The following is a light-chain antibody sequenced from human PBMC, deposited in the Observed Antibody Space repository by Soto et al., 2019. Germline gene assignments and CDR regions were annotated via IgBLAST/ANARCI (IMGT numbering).Light chain of an antibody. CDR3: QQYYSYPPWS. CDR2: AAS. Sequence: AIRMTQSPSSFSASTGDRVTITCRASQSISSYLAWYQQKPGKAPKLLIYAASTLQTGVPSRFSGSRSGTYFTLTIDCLQSEDFATYFCQQYYSYPPWSFGQGTKVEIK. J-gene: IGKJ1*01. CDR1: QSISSY. V-gene: IGKV1-8*01.